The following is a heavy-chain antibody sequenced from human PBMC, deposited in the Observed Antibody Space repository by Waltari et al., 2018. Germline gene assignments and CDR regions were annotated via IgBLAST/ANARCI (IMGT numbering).Heavy chain of an antibody. J-gene: IGHJ4*02. D-gene: IGHD2-21*02. Sequence: QVQLQESGPGLVKPSETLSLDCPVTGDSINNYYWTWVRQPPGKGLEWIGSFRYSEKTKYSSSLQSRASISVDTAKNLLSLKLSSVTAADTAVYYCAGGDWAVVYGFTPLGYWGQGILVTVSS. CDR2: FRYSEKT. CDR1: GDSINNYY. CDR3: AGGDWAVVYGFTPLGY. V-gene: IGHV4-59*01.